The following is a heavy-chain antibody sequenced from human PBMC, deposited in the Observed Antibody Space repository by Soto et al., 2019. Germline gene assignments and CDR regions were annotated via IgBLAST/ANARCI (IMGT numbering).Heavy chain of an antibody. D-gene: IGHD6-13*01. CDR1: GFTFSDHY. CDR2: TRNKANSYTT. V-gene: IGHV3-72*01. CDR3: ARARSSSWLDY. J-gene: IGHJ4*02. Sequence: EVQLVESGGGLVQPGGSLRLSCAASGFTFSDHYMDWVRQAPGKGLEWVGRTRNKANSYTTEYAASVKGRFTISRXDSKNSLYLQMNSLKTEDTAVYYCARARSSSWLDYWGQGTLVTVSS.